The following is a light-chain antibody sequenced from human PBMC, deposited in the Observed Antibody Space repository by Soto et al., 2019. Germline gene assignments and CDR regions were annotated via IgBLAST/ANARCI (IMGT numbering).Light chain of an antibody. CDR1: QTVSSVH. V-gene: IGKV3-20*01. Sequence: EIVFTQSPGTRSLSPGERATLCCRASQTVSSVHLAWYQQKRGQAPRLFIYGASSRAAGIPDRFSGSGSGTDFTLTISRLEPEDFAVYYCQQYDNSLWTFGQGTKVDIK. J-gene: IGKJ1*01. CDR3: QQYDNSLWT. CDR2: GAS.